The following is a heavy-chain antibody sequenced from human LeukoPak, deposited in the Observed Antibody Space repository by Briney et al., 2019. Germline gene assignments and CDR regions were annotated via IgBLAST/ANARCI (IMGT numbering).Heavy chain of an antibody. CDR3: VRRNYVSGRIDP. D-gene: IGHD3-16*01. Sequence: SETLSLTCTVSGGSISTSDYLWAWVRQPPGKGLEWIGDFYYNGVTSYSPSLKSRVTTSVDTSKNQFSLNLTSVTAADTAVYYCVRRNYVSGRIDPWGQGTLVTVSS. J-gene: IGHJ5*02. V-gene: IGHV4-39*01. CDR2: FYYNGVT. CDR1: GGSISTSDYL.